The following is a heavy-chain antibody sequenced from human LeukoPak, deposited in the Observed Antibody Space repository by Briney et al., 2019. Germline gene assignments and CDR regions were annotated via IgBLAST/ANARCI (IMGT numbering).Heavy chain of an antibody. CDR2: IYYSGST. D-gene: IGHD3-22*01. V-gene: IGHV4-59*08. J-gene: IGHJ3*02. CDR3: TSSGYLYLKDAFDI. Sequence: PSETLSLTCTVSGGSISSYYWSWIRQPPGKGLEWIGYIYYSGSTNYNPSLKSRVTISVDTSKNQFSLKLSSVTAADTAVYYCTSSGYLYLKDAFDIWGQGTMVTVSS. CDR1: GGSISSYY.